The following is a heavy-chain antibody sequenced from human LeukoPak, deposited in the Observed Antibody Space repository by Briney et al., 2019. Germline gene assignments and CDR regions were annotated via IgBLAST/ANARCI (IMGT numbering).Heavy chain of an antibody. Sequence: GRTLRLSCAASGFTFSTYGMSWVRQAPGKGLEWVSAISGSGDSTYYADSVKGRFTISRDNSKNTLYLQMNSLRADDTAVYYCAKGNYGSGSSHFDYWGQGTLVTVSS. CDR3: AKGNYGSGSSHFDY. CDR1: GFTFSTYG. V-gene: IGHV3-23*01. J-gene: IGHJ4*02. D-gene: IGHD3-10*01. CDR2: ISGSGDST.